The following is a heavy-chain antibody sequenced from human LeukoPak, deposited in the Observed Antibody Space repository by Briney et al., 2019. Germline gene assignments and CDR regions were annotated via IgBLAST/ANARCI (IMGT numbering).Heavy chain of an antibody. Sequence: PGGALRLSCAASGVTFSIFWMSCVRQAPGKGPEWVANIKQDGSEKYYVESVKGRFTISRDNAKNSLYLQMNSLRVEDTAVYYCASKGGSRANDAFDIWGQGTMVTVSS. CDR1: GVTFSIFW. J-gene: IGHJ3*02. CDR2: IKQDGSEK. V-gene: IGHV3-7*02. CDR3: ASKGGSRANDAFDI. D-gene: IGHD4/OR15-4a*01.